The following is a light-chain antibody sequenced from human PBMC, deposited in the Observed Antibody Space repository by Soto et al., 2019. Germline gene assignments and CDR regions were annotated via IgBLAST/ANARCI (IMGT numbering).Light chain of an antibody. CDR1: SSNIGADYD. CDR2: GND. J-gene: IGLJ2*01. V-gene: IGLV1-40*01. Sequence: QSVLTQPPSVFGAPGQRVTISCTGSSSNIGADYDVNWYQQFPGTAPKLLIYGNDNRPSGVPDRFSGSKSDTSASLAVTGLQAEDEADYYCQSYDSGLSAVLFGGGTKLTVL. CDR3: QSYDSGLSAVL.